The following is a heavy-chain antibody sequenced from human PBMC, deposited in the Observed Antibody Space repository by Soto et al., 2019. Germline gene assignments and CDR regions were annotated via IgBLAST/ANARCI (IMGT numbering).Heavy chain of an antibody. V-gene: IGHV1-69*01. D-gene: IGHD3-3*01. CDR2: IIPIFGTA. Sequence: QVQLVQSGAEVKMPGSSVKVSCKASGGTFSSYAISWVRQAPGQGLEWMGGIIPIFGTANYAQKFQGRVTITADESRSTTYMELRSLRSEYTVVYYCARDRVLRCNRDYHYYYGMDVWGQGTTVTVS. J-gene: IGHJ6*02. CDR1: GGTFSSYA. CDR3: ARDRVLRCNRDYHYYYGMDV.